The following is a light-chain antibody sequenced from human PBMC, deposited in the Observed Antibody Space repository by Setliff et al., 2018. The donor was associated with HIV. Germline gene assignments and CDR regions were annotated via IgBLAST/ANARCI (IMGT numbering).Light chain of an antibody. CDR1: NIGRKS. CDR3: QVWDSSSDVV. V-gene: IGLV3-21*04. Sequence: SYELTQPPSVSVAPGKTARITCGGINIGRKSVHWYQQKPGQAPVVVMYYDSDRPSGIPERFSGSNSGNTATLTISRVEAGDEADYYCQVWDSSSDVVFGGGTQLTV. J-gene: IGLJ2*01. CDR2: YDS.